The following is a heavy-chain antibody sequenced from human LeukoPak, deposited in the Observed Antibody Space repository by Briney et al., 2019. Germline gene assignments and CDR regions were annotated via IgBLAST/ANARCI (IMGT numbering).Heavy chain of an antibody. J-gene: IGHJ4*02. CDR2: IIPVFGTT. V-gene: IGHV1-69*05. Sequence: SVKVSCKASGDTFTSYGISWVRQAPGQGLEWLARIIPVFGTTNYARKFRGRVTVSTDDSTSTAFLELSSLTPEDTAVYYCAREGEGIAAAGTLLVYFDYRGQGTLVTVSS. CDR3: AREGEGIAAAGTLLVYFDY. D-gene: IGHD6-13*01. CDR1: GDTFTSYG.